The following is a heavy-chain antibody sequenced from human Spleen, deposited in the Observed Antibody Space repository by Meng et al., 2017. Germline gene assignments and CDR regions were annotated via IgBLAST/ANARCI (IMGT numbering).Heavy chain of an antibody. CDR3: ARGTGTGFDY. V-gene: IGHV1-18*01. CDR2: ISCDDRRT. Sequence: QVQLVQSGAEVRKPGASVRVSCKASGYTFSRYGISWVRQAPGQGLEWMGWISCDDRRTNYALKFRGSITMTRDTSISTAYMELSSLTSQETVVYYCARGTGTGFDYWGQGALVTVSS. CDR1: GYTFSRYG. D-gene: IGHD1-7*01. J-gene: IGHJ4*02.